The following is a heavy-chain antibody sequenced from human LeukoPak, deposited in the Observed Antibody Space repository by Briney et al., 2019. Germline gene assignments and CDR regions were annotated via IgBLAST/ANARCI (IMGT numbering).Heavy chain of an antibody. CDR2: XSGSGDNT. CDR3: AKGSYYDSSGSFYFDY. Sequence: GGSLRLSCAASGFTFSSYAMSWVRQAPGKGLEWXXXXSGSGDNTYYXXXXKXRFTISRDNSKNTLYVQVNSLGTEDTAAYYCAKGSYYDSSGSFYFDYWGQGTLVTVSS. CDR1: GFTFSSYA. V-gene: IGHV3-23*01. J-gene: IGHJ4*02. D-gene: IGHD3-22*01.